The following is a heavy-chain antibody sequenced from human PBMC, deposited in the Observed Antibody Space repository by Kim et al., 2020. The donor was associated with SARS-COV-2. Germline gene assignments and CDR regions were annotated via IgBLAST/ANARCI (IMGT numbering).Heavy chain of an antibody. J-gene: IGHJ4*02. Sequence: SETLSLTCSVSGGSVSSGSHYWSWIRQPPGKGLEWIGCVYNSGSTNSKSTLKSRVTISADTSKNQISLKLSSVTAADTAVYYCAGGLSALGYWGQGTLVTVSS. V-gene: IGHV4-61*01. CDR3: AGGLSALGY. CDR2: VYNSGST. CDR1: GGSVSSGSHY. D-gene: IGHD1-26*01.